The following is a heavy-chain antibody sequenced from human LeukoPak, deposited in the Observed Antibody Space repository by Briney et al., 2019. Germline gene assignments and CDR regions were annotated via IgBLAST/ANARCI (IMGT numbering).Heavy chain of an antibody. D-gene: IGHD6-19*01. V-gene: IGHV4-59*01. J-gene: IGHJ5*02. Sequence: SETLSLTCTVSGGSISSYYWSWIRQPPGKGLEWIGYIYYSGSTNYNPSLKSRVTISVDTSKNQFSLKLSSVTAADTAVYYCARWSHSSGWYWFDPWGQGTLVTVSS. CDR2: IYYSGST. CDR3: ARWSHSSGWYWFDP. CDR1: GGSISSYY.